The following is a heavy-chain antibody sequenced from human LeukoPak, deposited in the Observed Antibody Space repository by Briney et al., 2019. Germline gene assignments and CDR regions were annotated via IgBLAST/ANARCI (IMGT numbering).Heavy chain of an antibody. CDR2: SSSYI. Sequence: SSSYIYYADSVKGRFTIFRDNAKNSLYLHINSLRAEDTAVYYCARDPYSGSYVDYYYYYYMDVWGKGTTVTISS. J-gene: IGHJ6*03. CDR3: ARDPYSGSYVDYYYYYYMDV. V-gene: IGHV3-21*01. D-gene: IGHD1-26*01.